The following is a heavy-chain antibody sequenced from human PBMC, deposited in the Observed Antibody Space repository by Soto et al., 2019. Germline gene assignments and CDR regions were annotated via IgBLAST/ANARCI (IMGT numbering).Heavy chain of an antibody. J-gene: IGHJ4*02. CDR2: INAGNGNT. Sequence: ASVKVSCKASGYTFTSYSMHWVRQAPGQRLEWMGWINAGNGNTKYSQKFQGRVTIIRDTSASTAYMELSSLRSEDTAVYYCARGASPLIDYWGQGTLVTVSS. CDR3: ARGASPLIDY. CDR1: GYTFTSYS. V-gene: IGHV1-3*01. D-gene: IGHD1-26*01.